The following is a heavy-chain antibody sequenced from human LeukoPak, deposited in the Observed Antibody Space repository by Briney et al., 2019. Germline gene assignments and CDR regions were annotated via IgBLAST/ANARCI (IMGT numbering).Heavy chain of an antibody. CDR3: AREACGGDCSELDY. J-gene: IGHJ4*02. CDR1: GYTFTGYY. CDR2: INPNSGGT. D-gene: IGHD2-21*01. Sequence: ASVKVSCKASGYTFTGYYMHWVRQAPGQGLECMGWINPNSGGTNYAQNFQGRVTMTRDTSISTAYMELSRLRSDDTAVYYCAREACGGDCSELDYWGQGTLVTVSS. V-gene: IGHV1-2*02.